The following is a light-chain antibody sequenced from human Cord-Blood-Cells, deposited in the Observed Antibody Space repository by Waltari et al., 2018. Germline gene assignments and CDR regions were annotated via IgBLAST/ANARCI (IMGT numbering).Light chain of an antibody. Sequence: DIQMTQSPSTLSASVGDRVTITCRASQSISSWLAWYQQKPGKAPKLLIYKASSLERGVPSRCSGSGSGTEFTLTISSLQPDDFATYDCQQYNRYPLTFGGGTKVEIK. CDR1: QSISSW. CDR3: QQYNRYPLT. J-gene: IGKJ4*01. V-gene: IGKV1-5*03. CDR2: KAS.